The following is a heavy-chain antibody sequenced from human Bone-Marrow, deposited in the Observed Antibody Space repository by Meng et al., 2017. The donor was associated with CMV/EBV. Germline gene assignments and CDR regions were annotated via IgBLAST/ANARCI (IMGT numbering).Heavy chain of an antibody. D-gene: IGHD3-3*01. Sequence: GGSLRLSCAASGFTFRSYGMHWVRQAPGKGLEWVAFIRYDGSNKYYADSVKGRFTISRDNSKNTLYLQMNSLRAEDTAVYYCAKVPPTFTIFGVVTPFDYWGQGRRVTGSS. J-gene: IGHJ4*02. CDR3: AKVPPTFTIFGVVTPFDY. CDR1: GFTFRSYG. CDR2: IRYDGSNK. V-gene: IGHV3-30*02.